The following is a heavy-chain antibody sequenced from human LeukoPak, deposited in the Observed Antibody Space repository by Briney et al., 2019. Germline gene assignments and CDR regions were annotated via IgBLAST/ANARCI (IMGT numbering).Heavy chain of an antibody. CDR1: GDSISGNY. V-gene: IGHV4-59*01. J-gene: IGHJ4*02. CDR2: IYYSGST. Sequence: SETLSLTCTVSGDSISGNYWSWMRQPPGKGLEWIGYIYYSGSTNYNPSLKSRVTMSVDTSKNQFSLNLSSVTTADTAVHYCARLLAGCPGGRCRAHFDYWGQGTLVTVSS. D-gene: IGHD2-15*01. CDR3: ARLLAGCPGGRCRAHFDY.